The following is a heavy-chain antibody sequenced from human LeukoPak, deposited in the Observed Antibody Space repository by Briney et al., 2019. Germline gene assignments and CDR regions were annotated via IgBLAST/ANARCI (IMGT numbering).Heavy chain of an antibody. CDR2: IYHSGST. J-gene: IGHJ5*02. V-gene: IGHV4-59*08. CDR3: ARQLTTVTLGWFDP. CDR1: GGSISSYY. D-gene: IGHD4-17*01. Sequence: PSETLSLTCTVSGGSISSYYWSWIRQPPGKGLEWIGSIYHSGSTYYNPSLKSRVTISVDTSKNQFSLKLSSVTAADTAVYYCARQLTTVTLGWFDPWGQGTLVTVSS.